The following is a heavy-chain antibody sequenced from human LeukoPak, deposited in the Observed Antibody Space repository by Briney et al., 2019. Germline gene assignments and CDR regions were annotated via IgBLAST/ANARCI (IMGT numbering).Heavy chain of an antibody. J-gene: IGHJ6*03. V-gene: IGHV3-23*01. CDR1: GFTFTNYG. Sequence: GGSLRLSCAASGFTFTNYGMTWVRQAPGKGLEWVSAISGSGGSTYYADSVKGRFTISRDNSKNTLYLQMNSLRAEDTAVYYCAKLGYCSGGSCYTIYYYYMDVWGKGTTVTISS. D-gene: IGHD2-15*01. CDR3: AKLGYCSGGSCYTIYYYYMDV. CDR2: ISGSGGST.